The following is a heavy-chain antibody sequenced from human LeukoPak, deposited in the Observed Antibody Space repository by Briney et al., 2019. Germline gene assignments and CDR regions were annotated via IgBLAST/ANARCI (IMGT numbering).Heavy chain of an antibody. CDR3: AKGGREYSYGPLVA. D-gene: IGHD5-18*01. CDR2: ISGSGSST. V-gene: IGHV3-23*01. Sequence: QPGGSLRLSCAASGFTFSSYAMTWVRQAPGKGLEWVSTISGSGSSTYYADSVKGRRTISRDNSKNTLYLQMNSLRAEDTAVYYCAKGGREYSYGPLVAWGQGTLVTVSS. J-gene: IGHJ5*02. CDR1: GFTFSSYA.